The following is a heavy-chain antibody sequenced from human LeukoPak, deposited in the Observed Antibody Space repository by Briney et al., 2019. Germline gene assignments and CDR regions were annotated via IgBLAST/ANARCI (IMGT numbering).Heavy chain of an antibody. J-gene: IGHJ4*02. CDR2: ISYDGSNK. CDR3: VMAGLGSGTYYYFDY. Sequence: PGGSLRLSCAASGFTFSSYAMHWVRQAPGEGLEWVAVISYDGSNKYYADSVKGRFTISRDNSKNTLFLQMSSLRAEDTAMYYCVMAGLGSGTYYYFDYWGQGTLVTVSS. D-gene: IGHD1-26*01. V-gene: IGHV3-30-3*01. CDR1: GFTFSSYA.